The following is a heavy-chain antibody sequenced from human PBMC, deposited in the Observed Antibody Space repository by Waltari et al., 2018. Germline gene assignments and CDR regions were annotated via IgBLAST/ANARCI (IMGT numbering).Heavy chain of an antibody. Sequence: QVQLQQWGAGLLKPSETLSLTCAVYGGSFSGYYWSWIRQPPGKGLEWIGEINHSGSTNYNPSLKSRVTISVDTSKNQFSLKLSSVTAADTAVYYCAIPHPEYNYYYYGMDVWGQGTTVTVSS. CDR2: INHSGST. CDR1: GGSFSGYY. V-gene: IGHV4-34*01. D-gene: IGHD1-1*01. J-gene: IGHJ6*02. CDR3: AIPHPEYNYYYYGMDV.